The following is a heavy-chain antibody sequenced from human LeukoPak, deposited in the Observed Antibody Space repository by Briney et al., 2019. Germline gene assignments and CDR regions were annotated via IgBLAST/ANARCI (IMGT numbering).Heavy chain of an antibody. V-gene: IGHV3-74*01. CDR2: IDGDGSGT. Sequence: GGSLRLSCAASGLTLSSFWMHWVRQAPGKGLEWVSCIDGDGSGTSYADSVKGRFTISGDTAKSTVYLQMNSLRAEDTAVYYCATVFDYWGQGTLVTVSS. J-gene: IGHJ4*02. CDR3: ATVFDY. CDR1: GLTLSSFW.